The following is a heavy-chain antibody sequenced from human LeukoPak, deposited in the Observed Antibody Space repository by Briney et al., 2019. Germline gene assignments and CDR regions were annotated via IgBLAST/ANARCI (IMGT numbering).Heavy chain of an antibody. CDR1: GGSISSGGYS. D-gene: IGHD3-10*01. CDR3: ARGVLWFGGFSGPFDI. CDR2: IYHSGST. V-gene: IGHV4-30-2*01. J-gene: IGHJ3*02. Sequence: SQTLSLTCAVSGGSISSGGYSWSWIRQPPGKGLEWIGYIYHSGSTYYNPSLKSRVTISVDRSKNQFSLKLSSVTAADTAVYYCARGVLWFGGFSGPFDIWGQGTMVTVSS.